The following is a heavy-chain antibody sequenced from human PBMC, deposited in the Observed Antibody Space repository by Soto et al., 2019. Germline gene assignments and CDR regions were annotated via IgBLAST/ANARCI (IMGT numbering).Heavy chain of an antibody. J-gene: IGHJ4*02. CDR1: GGSISSSGCY. Sequence: SETLSITCTVSGGSISSSGCYWGWIRHPPGKGLEWIGSIYYSGSTYYNPSLKSRVTISVDTSKNQFSLKLSSVTAADTAVYYCARLNSIAAAGPGDYWGQGTLLTVSS. D-gene: IGHD6-13*01. CDR3: ARLNSIAAAGPGDY. V-gene: IGHV4-39*01. CDR2: IYYSGST.